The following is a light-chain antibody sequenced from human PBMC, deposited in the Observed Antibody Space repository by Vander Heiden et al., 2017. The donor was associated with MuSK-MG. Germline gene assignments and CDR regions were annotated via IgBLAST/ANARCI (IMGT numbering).Light chain of an antibody. J-gene: IGLJ2*01. V-gene: IGLV3-1*01. CDR3: QAWDSSTYVV. Sequence: SYELTQPHSVSVSPGQTASITCSGDKLGDKYACWYQQKPGQSPVLVIYQDSKRPSGIPERFSGSNSGNTATLTISGTQAMDEADYYCQAWDSSTYVVCGGGTKLTVL. CDR1: KLGDKY. CDR2: QDS.